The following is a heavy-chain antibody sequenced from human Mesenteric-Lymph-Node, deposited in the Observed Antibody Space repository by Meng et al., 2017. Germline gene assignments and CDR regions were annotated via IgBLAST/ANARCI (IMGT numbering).Heavy chain of an antibody. CDR3: AKSYSSSSGVSYYYYGMDV. J-gene: IGHJ6*02. Sequence: SLKISCAASGFTFDDYAMHWVRQAPGKGLEWVSGISWNSGSIGYADSVKGRFTISRDNAKNSLYLQMNSLRAEDTALYYCAKSYSSSSGVSYYYYGMDVWGHGTTVTVSS. CDR2: ISWNSGSI. D-gene: IGHD6-6*01. CDR1: GFTFDDYA. V-gene: IGHV3-9*01.